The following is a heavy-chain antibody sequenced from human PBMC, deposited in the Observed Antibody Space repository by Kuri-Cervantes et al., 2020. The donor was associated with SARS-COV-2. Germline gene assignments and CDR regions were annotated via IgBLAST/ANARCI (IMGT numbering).Heavy chain of an antibody. J-gene: IGHJ3*02. Sequence: SETLSLTCAASGFTFSSYAMSWVRQAPGKGLEWIGYIYHSGSTYYNPSLKSRVTISVDSSKNQFSLKLSSVTAADTAMYYCARDFTVAGAFDIWGQGTMVTVSS. D-gene: IGHD4-23*01. CDR2: IYHSGST. V-gene: IGHV4-30-2*01. CDR3: ARDFTVAGAFDI. CDR1: GFTFSSYA.